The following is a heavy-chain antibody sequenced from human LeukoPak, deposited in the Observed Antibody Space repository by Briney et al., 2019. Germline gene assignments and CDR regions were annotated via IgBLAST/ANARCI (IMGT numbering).Heavy chain of an antibody. Sequence: SETLSLTCSVSGGSIISSNYYWRWIRQPPGKGLEWIGSIYKRGRGSSYYNPSLKSRVTISGDTSKNQFFLRLSSVTAADTAVYYCASTLRFLPYRRFDYWGQGTLVTVPS. CDR1: GGSIISSNYY. CDR2: IYKRGRGSS. CDR3: ASTLRFLPYRRFDY. D-gene: IGHD3-3*01. V-gene: IGHV4-39*01. J-gene: IGHJ4*02.